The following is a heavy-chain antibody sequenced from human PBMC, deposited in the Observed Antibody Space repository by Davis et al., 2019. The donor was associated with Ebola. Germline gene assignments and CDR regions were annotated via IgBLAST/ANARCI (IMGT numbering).Heavy chain of an antibody. Sequence: GESLKISCATSEFIFSSYAMSWVRQAPGKGLEWVSASGRTDKTYYADSVKGRFTISRDNSKNTLYLQMNSLRAEDTAVYYCARVPLGRYYFDYWGQGTLVTVSS. CDR2: SGRTDKT. V-gene: IGHV3-23*01. CDR3: ARVPLGRYYFDY. CDR1: EFIFSSYA. D-gene: IGHD1-14*01. J-gene: IGHJ4*02.